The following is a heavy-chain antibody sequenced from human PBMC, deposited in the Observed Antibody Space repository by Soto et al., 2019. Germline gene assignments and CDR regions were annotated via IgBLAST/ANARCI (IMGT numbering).Heavy chain of an antibody. D-gene: IGHD3-10*01. V-gene: IGHV1-2*02. CDR2: INPNSGGT. Sequence: GASVKVSCKASGYTFSGYYIHWVRQAPGQGLEWMGWINPNSGGTNYAQKFQGRVTMTRDTSISTAYMELSRLRSDDTAVYYCARDLSISMVRGAAFDYWGQGTLVTVSS. CDR1: GYTFSGYY. CDR3: ARDLSISMVRGAAFDY. J-gene: IGHJ4*02.